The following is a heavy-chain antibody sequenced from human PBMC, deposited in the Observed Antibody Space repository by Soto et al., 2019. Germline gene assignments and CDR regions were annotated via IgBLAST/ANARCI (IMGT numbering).Heavy chain of an antibody. D-gene: IGHD3-10*01. Sequence: QVQLVESGRGVVQPGRSLRLSCAASGFTFSSYAMHWVRQAPGKGLEWVAVISYDGSNKYYADSVKGRFTISRDNSKNTLYLQMNSLRAEDTAVYYCERDMGWFDPWGQGTLVTVSS. CDR2: ISYDGSNK. CDR1: GFTFSSYA. CDR3: ERDMGWFDP. J-gene: IGHJ5*02. V-gene: IGHV3-30-3*01.